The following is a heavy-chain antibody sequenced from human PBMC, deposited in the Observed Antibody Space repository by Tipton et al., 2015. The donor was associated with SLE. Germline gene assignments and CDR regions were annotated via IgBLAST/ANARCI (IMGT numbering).Heavy chain of an antibody. D-gene: IGHD3-16*01. CDR3: ALGSMITFGGVINY. J-gene: IGHJ4*02. CDR1: GYTFTTYG. Sequence: QLVQSGAEVKKPGASVKVSCKASGYTFTTYGISWVRQAPGQGLEWMGWISAYNGNTNYAQKLQGGVTMTTDTSTSTAYMELRSLRSDDTAVYYCALGSMITFGGVINYWGQGTLVTVSS. V-gene: IGHV1-18*01. CDR2: ISAYNGNT.